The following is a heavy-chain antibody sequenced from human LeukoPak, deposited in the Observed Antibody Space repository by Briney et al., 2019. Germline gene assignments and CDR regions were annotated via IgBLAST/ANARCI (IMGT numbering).Heavy chain of an antibody. CDR1: GGSISSGSYY. J-gene: IGHJ3*02. Sequence: PSQTLSLTCTVSGGSISSGSYYWSWLRQPAGKGLEWIGRIYTSGSTNYNPSLKSRVTISVDTSKNQFSLKLSSVTAADTAVYYCASTSLDTYYYDSSGPGKRARGAFDIWGQGTMVTVSS. CDR2: IYTSGST. V-gene: IGHV4-61*02. CDR3: ASTSLDTYYYDSSGPGKRARGAFDI. D-gene: IGHD3-22*01.